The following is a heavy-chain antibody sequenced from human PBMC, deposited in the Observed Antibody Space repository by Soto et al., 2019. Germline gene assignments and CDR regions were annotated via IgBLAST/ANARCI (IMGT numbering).Heavy chain of an antibody. CDR3: ARYNAASGTYYFDF. CDR2: INHRGSA. D-gene: IGHD6-13*01. V-gene: IGHV4-4*02. J-gene: IGHJ4*02. CDR1: RASVGSTYW. Sequence: SETLSLTCAVSRASVGSTYWWSWVRQPPGKGPEWIGEINHRGSANYNPSLKSRVTISVDISKSQFSLRLTSVTAADTAVYYCARYNAASGTYYFDFWGQGALVT.